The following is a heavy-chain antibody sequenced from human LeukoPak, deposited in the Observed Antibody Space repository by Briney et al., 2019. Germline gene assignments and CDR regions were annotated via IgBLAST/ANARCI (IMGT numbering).Heavy chain of an antibody. CDR3: ARVLAAGGYYYYYGMDV. V-gene: IGHV4-61*01. D-gene: IGHD6-13*01. CDR1: GASVSDGNYY. CDR2: MFYSEST. J-gene: IGHJ6*02. Sequence: SETLSLTCSVSGASVSDGNYYWSWIRQPPGKGLEWIGYMFYSESTKYNPSLKSRVTISVDKSKNQFSLHMSSVTAADTAVYYCARVLAAGGYYYYYGMDVWGQGTTVTVSS.